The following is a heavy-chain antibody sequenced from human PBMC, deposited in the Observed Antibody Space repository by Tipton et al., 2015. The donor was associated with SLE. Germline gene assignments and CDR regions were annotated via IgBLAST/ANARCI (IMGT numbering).Heavy chain of an antibody. V-gene: IGHV3-33*06. CDR1: GFTFNMYA. CDR3: AKGTQWGKYSYMDV. J-gene: IGHJ6*03. D-gene: IGHD3-16*01. Sequence: SLRLSYATSGFTFNMYAMHWVRQAPGKGLEWVATVWYDGGNEHYGDSVKGRFTISRDNSNSTQYLQMNSLRAEDTAVYYCAKGTQWGKYSYMDVWGKGTTVTVSS. CDR2: VWYDGGNE.